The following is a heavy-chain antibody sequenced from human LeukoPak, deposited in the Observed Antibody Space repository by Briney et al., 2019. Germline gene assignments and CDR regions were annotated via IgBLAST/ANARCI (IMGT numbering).Heavy chain of an antibody. Sequence: GGSLRLSCAASGFTFSSYSMNWVRQAPGKGLEWVSSISSSSSYIYYADSVKGRFTISRDNAKNSLYLQMNSLRAEDTAVYYCAREDSPIYSSSWFDYWGQGTMVSV. CDR3: AREDSPIYSSSWFDY. D-gene: IGHD6-13*01. CDR1: GFTFSSYS. J-gene: IGHJ4*02. V-gene: IGHV3-21*01. CDR2: ISSSSSYI.